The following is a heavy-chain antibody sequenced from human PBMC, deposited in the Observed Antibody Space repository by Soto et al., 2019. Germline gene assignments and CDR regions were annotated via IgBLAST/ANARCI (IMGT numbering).Heavy chain of an antibody. CDR1: GGTFSSYA. Sequence: ASVKVSCKASGGTFSSYAISWVLQAPGQGLEWMGGIIPIFGTANYAQKFQGRVTITADESTSTAYMELSSLRSEDTAVYYCARAARLQAHYYYGMDVWGQGTTVTVSS. D-gene: IGHD4-4*01. CDR3: ARAARLQAHYYYGMDV. CDR2: IIPIFGTA. J-gene: IGHJ6*02. V-gene: IGHV1-69*13.